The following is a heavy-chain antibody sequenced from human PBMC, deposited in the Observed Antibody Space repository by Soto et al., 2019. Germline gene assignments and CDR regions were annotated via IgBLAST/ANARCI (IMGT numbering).Heavy chain of an antibody. D-gene: IGHD6-6*01. V-gene: IGHV1-2*02. Sequence: GASVKVSCQASGYTFTGYYRHWVRQAPGQGLEWMGWINPNSGGTDYAQKLQGRVTMTTDTSTSTAYMELRSLRSDDTAVYYCAREVAAPREGWFDPWGQGTLVTVSS. CDR3: AREVAAPREGWFDP. CDR2: INPNSGGT. J-gene: IGHJ5*02. CDR1: GYTFTGYY.